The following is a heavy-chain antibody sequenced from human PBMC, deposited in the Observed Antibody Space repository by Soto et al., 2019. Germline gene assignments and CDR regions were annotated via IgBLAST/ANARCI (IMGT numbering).Heavy chain of an antibody. Sequence: PVGSLRLSCAASVFPFSKYGMSCVRHSPGKWLEWVANIKDDGGQQYYVDSVKGRFTISRDNAENSLYLHISSLRVEDRAVYYCGKTPRRGGFENWGQGTVVTGSS. CDR3: GKTPRRGGFEN. V-gene: IGHV3-7*03. J-gene: IGHJ4*02. D-gene: IGHD3-16*01. CDR1: VFPFSKYG. CDR2: IKDDGGQQ.